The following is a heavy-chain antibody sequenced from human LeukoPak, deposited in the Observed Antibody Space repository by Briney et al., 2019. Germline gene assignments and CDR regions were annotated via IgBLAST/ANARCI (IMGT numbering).Heavy chain of an antibody. CDR3: ARGTGYSVFGI. CDR1: GFTFSSYW. D-gene: IGHD1-26*01. CDR2: INSDGRST. Sequence: PGGSLRLSCAAPGFTFSSYWMHWVRQAPGKGLVWVSRINSDGRSTSYADSVKGRFTISRDNAKNTLYLQMNSLRAEDTAVYYCARGTGYSVFGIWGQGTMVTVCS. V-gene: IGHV3-74*01. J-gene: IGHJ3*02.